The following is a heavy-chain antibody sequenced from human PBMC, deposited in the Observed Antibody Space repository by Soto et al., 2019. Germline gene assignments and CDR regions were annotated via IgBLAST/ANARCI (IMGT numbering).Heavy chain of an antibody. CDR3: AKAGKGGTQYYYYGMDV. D-gene: IGHD1-1*01. Sequence: GGSLRLSCAASGFTFSSYAMSWVRQAPGKGLEWVSGISGSGGSTQNADSVKGRFTISRDNSKNTLYLQMNSLRAEDTAVYYCAKAGKGGTQYYYYGMDVWGQGTTVTVSS. CDR2: ISGSGGST. V-gene: IGHV3-23*01. CDR1: GFTFSSYA. J-gene: IGHJ6*02.